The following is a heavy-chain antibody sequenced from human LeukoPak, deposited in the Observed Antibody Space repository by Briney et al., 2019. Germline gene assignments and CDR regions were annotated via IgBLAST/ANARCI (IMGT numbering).Heavy chain of an antibody. Sequence: GGSLRLSCAASGFTFSSYEMDWVRQAPGKGLEWVSYISSSSRTIHYADSVKGRFTISRDNAKNSLYLQMNGLRAEDTAVYYCARDTHFYGSGSPAFDIWGQGTMVTVSS. D-gene: IGHD3-10*01. J-gene: IGHJ3*02. V-gene: IGHV3-48*03. CDR3: ARDTHFYGSGSPAFDI. CDR1: GFTFSSYE. CDR2: ISSSSRTI.